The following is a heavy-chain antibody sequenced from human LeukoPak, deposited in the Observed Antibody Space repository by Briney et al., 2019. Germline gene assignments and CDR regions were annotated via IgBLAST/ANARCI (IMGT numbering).Heavy chain of an antibody. J-gene: IGHJ4*02. Sequence: PSETLSLTCAVYGGSFSGYYWSWIRQPPGKGLEWIGEINHSGSTNYNPSLKSRVTISVDTSKNQFSLKLSSVTAADTAVYYCARVRGNSSGWSDYWGQGTLVTVSS. D-gene: IGHD6-19*01. CDR3: ARVRGNSSGWSDY. V-gene: IGHV4-34*01. CDR2: INHSGST. CDR1: GGSFSGYY.